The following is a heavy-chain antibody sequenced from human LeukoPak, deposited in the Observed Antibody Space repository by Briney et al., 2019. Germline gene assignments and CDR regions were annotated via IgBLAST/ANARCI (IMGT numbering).Heavy chain of an antibody. CDR1: GFTFSNYA. J-gene: IGHJ4*02. CDR3: ANLNAPYWGNFDY. V-gene: IGHV3-23*01. Sequence: GGSLRLSCAASGFTFSNYAMSWVRQAPGQGLDWVSAISDSGVTAYYADSVKGRFTISRDNSKSTLYLQMNSLRAEDTAVYYCANLNAPYWGNFDYWGQGTLVTVSS. CDR2: ISDSGVTA. D-gene: IGHD3-16*01.